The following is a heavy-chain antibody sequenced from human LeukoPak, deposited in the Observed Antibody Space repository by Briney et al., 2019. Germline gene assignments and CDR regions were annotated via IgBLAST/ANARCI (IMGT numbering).Heavy chain of an antibody. Sequence: GASVKVSCKVSGYTLTELSMHWVRQAPGKGLEWMGGFDPEDGETIYAQKFQGRVTMTEDTSTDTAYMELSSLRSEDTAVYYCATVVDTAMVINWYFDLWGRGALVTVSP. CDR1: GYTLTELS. V-gene: IGHV1-24*01. J-gene: IGHJ2*01. CDR2: FDPEDGET. D-gene: IGHD5-18*01. CDR3: ATVVDTAMVINWYFDL.